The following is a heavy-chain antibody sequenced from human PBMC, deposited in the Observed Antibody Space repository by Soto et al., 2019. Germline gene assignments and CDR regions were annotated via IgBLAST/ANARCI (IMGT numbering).Heavy chain of an antibody. J-gene: IGHJ4*02. CDR1: GFSFSNYA. CDR2: ISGSGAGT. CDR3: AKRDGYYLDF. V-gene: IGHV3-23*01. D-gene: IGHD3-22*01. Sequence: EVQLLESGGGLVQPGGSLRLSCGVSGFSFSNYAMRWVRQAPGKGLEWVSAISGSGAGTYYADSVKGRVTISRDNSKNTLYLQMSSLRVEDTAVYYCAKRDGYYLDFWGPGTLVTVSS.